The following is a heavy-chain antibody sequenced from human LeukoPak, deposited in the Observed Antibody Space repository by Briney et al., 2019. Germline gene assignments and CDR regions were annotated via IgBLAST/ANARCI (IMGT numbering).Heavy chain of an antibody. D-gene: IGHD3-10*01. CDR1: GGSFSGYY. V-gene: IGHV4-34*01. CDR3: ARGSEETGRDYFDY. Sequence: PSETLSLTCAVSGGSFSGYYWTWIRQPPGKGLEWIGEINHSGSANYNPSLKSRVTISVDTSKNQFSLKLSSVTAADTAVYYCARGSEETGRDYFDYWGQGTLVTVSS. J-gene: IGHJ4*02. CDR2: INHSGSA.